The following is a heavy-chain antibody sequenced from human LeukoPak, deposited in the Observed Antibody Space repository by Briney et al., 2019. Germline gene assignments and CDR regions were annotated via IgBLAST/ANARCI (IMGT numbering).Heavy chain of an antibody. CDR3: ARGADAGTAFDY. CDR2: ISSSSNYI. Sequence: GGSLRLSCAPSGFTFSSYSMNRVRQAPGKGLEWVSSISSSSNYIYYADSVKGRFTISRDNAKNSLYLQMNSLRAEDTAVYYCARGADAGTAFDYWGQGTLVTVSS. V-gene: IGHV3-21*01. J-gene: IGHJ4*02. CDR1: GFTFSSYS. D-gene: IGHD2-21*02.